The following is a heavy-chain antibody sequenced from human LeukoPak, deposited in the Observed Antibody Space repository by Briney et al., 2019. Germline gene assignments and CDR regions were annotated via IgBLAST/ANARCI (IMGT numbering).Heavy chain of an antibody. CDR3: ARDKADYCSSTSRYFSSSWANYYYYYYGMDV. CDR2: FDPEDGET. V-gene: IGHV1-24*01. Sequence: GPVKVSCKVSGYTLTELSMHWVRQAPGKGLEWMGGFDPEDGETIYAQKFQGRVTMTEDTSTSTAYMELRSLRSDDTAVYYCARDKADYCSSTSRYFSSSWANYYYYYYGMDVWGQGTTVTVSS. J-gene: IGHJ6*02. D-gene: IGHD2-2*01. CDR1: GYTLTELS.